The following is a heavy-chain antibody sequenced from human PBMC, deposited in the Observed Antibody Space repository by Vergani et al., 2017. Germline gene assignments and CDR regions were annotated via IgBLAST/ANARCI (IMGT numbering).Heavy chain of an antibody. CDR1: GFTFSSYS. Sequence: VQLVESGGGLVKPGGSLRLSCAASGFTFSSYSMNWVRQAPGKGLEWVSAISGSGGSTYYADSVKGRFTISRDNSKNTLYLQMNSLRAEDTAVYYCAKGFKMATITAAADYWGQGTLVTVSS. V-gene: IGHV3-23*04. CDR3: AKGFKMATITAAADY. J-gene: IGHJ4*02. D-gene: IGHD5-24*01. CDR2: ISGSGGST.